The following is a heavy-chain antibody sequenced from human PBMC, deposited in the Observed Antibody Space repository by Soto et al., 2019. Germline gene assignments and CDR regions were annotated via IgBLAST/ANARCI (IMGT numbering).Heavy chain of an antibody. V-gene: IGHV3-30*18. D-gene: IGHD3-22*01. CDR1: GFTFSRYG. Sequence: GGSLRLSCAASGFTFSRYGMHWVRQAPGKGLEWVAVISYDGSNKYYADSVKGRFTISRDNSKNTLYLQMNSLRTEDTAVYYCAKDQDYDSSGYHVGVVAYWGQGTLVTVSS. CDR3: AKDQDYDSSGYHVGVVAY. CDR2: ISYDGSNK. J-gene: IGHJ4*02.